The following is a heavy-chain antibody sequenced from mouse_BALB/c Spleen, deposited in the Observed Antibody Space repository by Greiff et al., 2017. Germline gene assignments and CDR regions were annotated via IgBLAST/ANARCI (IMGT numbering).Heavy chain of an antibody. CDR2: INPSTGYT. Sequence: QVQLKESGAELAKPGASVKMSCKASGYTFTSYWMHWVKQRPGQGLEWIGYINPSTGYTEYNQKFKDKATLTADKSSSTAYMQLSSLTSEDSAVYYCARSYYGSSLDYWGQGTTLTVSS. J-gene: IGHJ2*01. CDR1: GYTFTSYW. CDR3: ARSYYGSSLDY. D-gene: IGHD1-1*01. V-gene: IGHV1-7*01.